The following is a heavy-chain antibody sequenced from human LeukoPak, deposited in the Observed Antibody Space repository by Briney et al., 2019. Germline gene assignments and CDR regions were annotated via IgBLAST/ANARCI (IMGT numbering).Heavy chain of an antibody. CDR3: AKAYSSSWYELYAFDI. CDR2: ISYDGSNK. J-gene: IGHJ3*02. CDR1: GFTFSSYG. Sequence: GGSLRLSCAASGFTFSSYGMHWVRQASGKGLEWVAVISYDGSNKYYADSVKGRFTISRDNSKNTLYLQMNSLRAEDTAVYYCAKAYSSSWYELYAFDIWGQGTMVTVSS. D-gene: IGHD6-13*01. V-gene: IGHV3-30*18.